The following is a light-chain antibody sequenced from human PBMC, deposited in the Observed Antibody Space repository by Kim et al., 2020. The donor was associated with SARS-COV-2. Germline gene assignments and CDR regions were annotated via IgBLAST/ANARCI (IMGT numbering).Light chain of an antibody. V-gene: IGLV1-47*01. J-gene: IGLJ3*02. Sequence: GHRVTTAGSGSRSKVGSKCVYWYQQFPGTAPKRLIYGNKLRPSGVPDRISGSKSGTSASLAISGLRSEDEADYYCAVWDDSLSGWVFGGGTQLTVL. CDR2: GNK. CDR1: RSKVGSKC. CDR3: AVWDDSLSGWV.